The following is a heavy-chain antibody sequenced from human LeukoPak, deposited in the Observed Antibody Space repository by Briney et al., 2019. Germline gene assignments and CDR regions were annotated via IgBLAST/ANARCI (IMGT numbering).Heavy chain of an antibody. CDR2: IYHIGST. Sequence: PSETLSLTCTVSGGSISSGGYYWSWIRQPPGKGQEWIGYIYHIGSTYYNPSLKSRVTISVDRSKNQFSLKLSSVTAADTAVYYCARVTAAANDAFDIWGQGTMVTVSS. J-gene: IGHJ3*02. CDR3: ARVTAAANDAFDI. D-gene: IGHD2-2*01. CDR1: GGSISSGGYY. V-gene: IGHV4-30-2*01.